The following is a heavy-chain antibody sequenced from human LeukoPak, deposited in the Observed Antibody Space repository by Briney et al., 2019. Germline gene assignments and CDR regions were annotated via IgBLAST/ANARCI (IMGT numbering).Heavy chain of an antibody. J-gene: IGHJ6*02. Sequence: GGSLRLSCAASGFTFSSYWMSWVRQAPGKGLEWVANIKQDGSEKYYVDSVKGRFTISRDNAKNSLYLQMNSLRAEDTVVYYCAREGVATIIHYYYYYGMDVWGQGTTVTVSS. D-gene: IGHD5-12*01. CDR1: GFTFSSYW. V-gene: IGHV3-7*01. CDR3: AREGVATIIHYYYYYGMDV. CDR2: IKQDGSEK.